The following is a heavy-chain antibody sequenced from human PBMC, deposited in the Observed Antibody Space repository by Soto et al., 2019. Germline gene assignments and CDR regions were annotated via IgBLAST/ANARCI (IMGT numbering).Heavy chain of an antibody. D-gene: IGHD4-4*01. J-gene: IGHJ2*01. CDR3: AGGRDDYNGWYFDL. Sequence: PSETLSLTCTFSGGSVTSYYWSWIRQPPGKGLEWIGYVYYNGRTNYNPSLKSRVAISIDTSKNQFSLKLSSVTAADTAIYYCAGGRDDYNGWYFDLWGRGTLVTVSS. V-gene: IGHV4-59*02. CDR2: VYYNGRT. CDR1: GGSVTSYY.